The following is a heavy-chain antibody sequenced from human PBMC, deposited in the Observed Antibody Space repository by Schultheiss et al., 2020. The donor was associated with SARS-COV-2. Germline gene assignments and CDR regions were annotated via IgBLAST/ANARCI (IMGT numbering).Heavy chain of an antibody. CDR3: AREGQLRTGLLYYYGMDV. D-gene: IGHD7-27*01. J-gene: IGHJ6*02. CDR2: ISSDGSTT. Sequence: GGSLRLSCAGSGFTLSSYWMDWVRQAPGKGLVWVSRISSDGSTTTYADSVKGRFTISRDNAKNTLYLQMNSLRAEDTAVYYCAREGQLRTGLLYYYGMDVWGQGTTVTVSS. CDR1: GFTLSSYW. V-gene: IGHV3-74*01.